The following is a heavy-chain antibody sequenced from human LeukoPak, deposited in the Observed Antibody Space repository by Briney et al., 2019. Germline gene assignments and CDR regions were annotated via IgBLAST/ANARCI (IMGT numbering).Heavy chain of an antibody. CDR1: GGSISSSSYY. CDR2: IYYSGST. J-gene: IGHJ4*02. V-gene: IGHV4-39*07. CDR3: ARDRAGTTLFGY. Sequence: TSETLSLTCTVSGGSISSSSYYWGWIRQPPGKGLEWIGSIYYSGSTYYNPSLKSRVTISVDTSKNQFSLKLSSVTAADTAVYYCARDRAGTTLFGYWGQGTLVTVSS. D-gene: IGHD1-1*01.